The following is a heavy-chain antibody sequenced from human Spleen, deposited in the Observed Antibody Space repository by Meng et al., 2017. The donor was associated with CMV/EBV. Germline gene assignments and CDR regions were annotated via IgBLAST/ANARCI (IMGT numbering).Heavy chain of an antibody. D-gene: IGHD1-14*01. CDR2: ILGGGNT. CDR1: GFTLSRTY. J-gene: IGHJ4*02. CDR3: ASSEPSDH. V-gene: IGHV3-66*02. Sequence: LRLSCAASGFTLSRTYMTWVSQAPGKGLEWVSVILGGGNTFYAESVKGRFTISRDNSKNTVFLQMNSLRYDDTAVYYCASSEPSDHWGQGTLVTVSS.